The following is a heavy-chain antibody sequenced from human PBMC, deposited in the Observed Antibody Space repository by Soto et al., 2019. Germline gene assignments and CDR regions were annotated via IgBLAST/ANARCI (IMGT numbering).Heavy chain of an antibody. D-gene: IGHD3-10*01. CDR2: IKQDGSEK. J-gene: IGHJ5*02. V-gene: IGHV3-7*01. Sequence: GGSLRLSCAASGFTFSSYWMSWVRQAPGKGLEWVANIKQDGSEKYYVDSVKGRFTISRDNAKNSLYLQMNSLRAEDTAVYYCARLNYYYGSGSYPGNWFDPWGQGTLVTVSS. CDR1: GFTFSSYW. CDR3: ARLNYYYGSGSYPGNWFDP.